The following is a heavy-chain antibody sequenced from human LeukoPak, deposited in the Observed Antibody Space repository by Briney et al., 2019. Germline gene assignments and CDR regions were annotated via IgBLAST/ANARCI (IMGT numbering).Heavy chain of an antibody. J-gene: IGHJ4*02. D-gene: IGHD4-11*01. Sequence: PGGSLRLSCAASGFTFSSYAMSWVRQAPGKGLEWVSASSGSGGSTYYADSVKGRFTISRDNSKNTLYLQMNSLRAEDRAVYYCAKGGGDYSKGIDYWGQGTLVTVSS. CDR2: SSGSGGST. CDR1: GFTFSSYA. CDR3: AKGGGDYSKGIDY. V-gene: IGHV3-23*01.